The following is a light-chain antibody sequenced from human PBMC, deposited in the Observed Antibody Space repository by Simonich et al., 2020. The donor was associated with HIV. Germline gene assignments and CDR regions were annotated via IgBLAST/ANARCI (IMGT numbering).Light chain of an antibody. Sequence: EIVMTQSQVTLSVSPGERAPLSCRASQSVSSNLAWYQKKPGQAPRLLIYGASTRATGIPARFSGSGSGTEFTLTISSMQSEDFAVYYCQQYNNWPFTFGPGTKVDIK. CDR1: QSVSSN. V-gene: IGKV3-15*01. CDR2: GAS. J-gene: IGKJ3*01. CDR3: QQYNNWPFT.